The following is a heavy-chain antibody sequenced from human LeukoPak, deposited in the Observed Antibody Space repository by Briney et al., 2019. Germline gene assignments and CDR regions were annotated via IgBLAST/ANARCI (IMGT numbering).Heavy chain of an antibody. V-gene: IGHV3-23*01. Sequence: GGSLRLSCAASGFTFSSYAMSWVRQAPGKGLEWVSAISGSGGSTYYADSVKGRFTISRDNSKNTLYLQMNSLRAEDTAVYYCAKASYYYDSSGFGCPDYWGQGTLVTVSS. CDR3: AKASYYYDSSGFGCPDY. CDR1: GFTFSSYA. CDR2: ISGSGGST. D-gene: IGHD3-22*01. J-gene: IGHJ4*02.